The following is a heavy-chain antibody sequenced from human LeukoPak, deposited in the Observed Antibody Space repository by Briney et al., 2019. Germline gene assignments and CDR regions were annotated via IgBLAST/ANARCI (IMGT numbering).Heavy chain of an antibody. Sequence: GGSLRLSCAASGFTFSDYWVSWLRQAPGKGLEWVAHTNEHGSDSYYVDSVKGRFTISRDNAKNSLYLQMNSLRVEDTAVYYCASWRAISSEANWGQGTPVTVSS. J-gene: IGHJ4*02. CDR3: ASWRAISSEAN. V-gene: IGHV3-7*01. CDR2: TNEHGSDS. D-gene: IGHD6-6*01. CDR1: GFTFSDYW.